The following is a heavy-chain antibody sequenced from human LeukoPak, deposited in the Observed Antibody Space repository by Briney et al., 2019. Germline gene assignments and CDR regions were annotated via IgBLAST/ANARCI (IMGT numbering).Heavy chain of an antibody. CDR3: ARDFPHYYDSSGPYFDY. V-gene: IGHV1-18*01. Sequence: ASVKVSCKASGYTFTSYGISWVRQAPGQGLEWMGWISAYNGNTNYAQKLQGRVTMTTDTSTSTAYMELRSLRSDDTAVYYCARDFPHYYDSSGPYFDYWGQGTLVTVSS. D-gene: IGHD3-22*01. J-gene: IGHJ4*02. CDR1: GYTFTSYG. CDR2: ISAYNGNT.